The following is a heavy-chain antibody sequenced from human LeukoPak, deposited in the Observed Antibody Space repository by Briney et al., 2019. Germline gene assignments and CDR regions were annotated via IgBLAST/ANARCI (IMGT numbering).Heavy chain of an antibody. V-gene: IGHV3-7*03. Sequence: GGSLRLSCAASGFTFSSYWMSWVRQAPGKGLEWVANIKQDGSEKYYVDSVKGRFTISRDNAKNSLYLQMNSLRAEDTALYYCARVRELLHDAFDIWGQGTMVTVSS. CDR3: ARVRELLHDAFDI. D-gene: IGHD1-26*01. CDR2: IKQDGSEK. CDR1: GFTFSSYW. J-gene: IGHJ3*02.